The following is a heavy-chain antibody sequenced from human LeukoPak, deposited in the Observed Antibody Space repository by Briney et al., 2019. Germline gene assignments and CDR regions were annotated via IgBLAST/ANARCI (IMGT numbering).Heavy chain of an antibody. CDR3: AKTQVRGSGYYSCFDY. V-gene: IGHV3-23*01. J-gene: IGHJ4*02. Sequence: GGSLRLSCAASGFTFSSYGMSWVRQAPGKGLEWVSAISGSGGSTYYADSVEGRFTISRDNSKNTLYLQMNSLRAEDTAVYYCAKTQVRGSGYYSCFDYWGQGTLVTVSS. CDR1: GFTFSSYG. D-gene: IGHD3-22*01. CDR2: ISGSGGST.